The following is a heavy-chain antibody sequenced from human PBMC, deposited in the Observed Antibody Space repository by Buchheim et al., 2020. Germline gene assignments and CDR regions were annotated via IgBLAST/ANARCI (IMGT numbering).Heavy chain of an antibody. CDR1: GYTFTGYY. D-gene: IGHD2-15*01. Sequence: QVQLVQSGAEVKKPGASVKVSCKASGYTFTGYYMHWVRQAPGQGLEWMGWINPNSGGTKYAQKFRGRVTMTRDPSISTAYMELSRLRSDDTAVYYCARDRVVAAIDYYYGMDVWGQGTT. CDR2: INPNSGGT. CDR3: ARDRVVAAIDYYYGMDV. V-gene: IGHV1-2*02. J-gene: IGHJ6*02.